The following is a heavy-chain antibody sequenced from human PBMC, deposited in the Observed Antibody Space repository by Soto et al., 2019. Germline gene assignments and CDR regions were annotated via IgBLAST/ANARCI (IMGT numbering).Heavy chain of an antibody. CDR2: ISHDGSNR. J-gene: IGHJ4*02. CDR3: AKGMRGPGFWSGYQAQSH. V-gene: IGHV3-30*18. D-gene: IGHD3-3*01. Sequence: QVQVVESGGGVVQPGRSLRLSCAASGFTFNSFDMHWVRQAPGRGLEWVAVISHDGSNRYNADSVKGRFTISRDNSKNTVFLEVNSLRPEDTAVYYCAKGMRGPGFWSGYQAQSHWGQGTLVTVSS. CDR1: GFTFNSFD.